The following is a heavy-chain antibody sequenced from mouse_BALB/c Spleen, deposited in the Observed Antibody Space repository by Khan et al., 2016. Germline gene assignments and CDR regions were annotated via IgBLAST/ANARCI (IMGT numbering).Heavy chain of an antibody. V-gene: IGHV14-3*02. Sequence: VQLQQSGAELVKPGASVKLSCTASGFNIKDTYMHWVKQRPELGLEWIGMIDPANGNTKSDPNFQGKATITADSSSNTAYLQLNGLTSEDTAVYYCARLGDDYDGFVFWGQGTLVTVSA. D-gene: IGHD2-4*01. CDR3: ARLGDDYDGFVF. CDR2: IDPANGNT. J-gene: IGHJ3*01. CDR1: GFNIKDTY.